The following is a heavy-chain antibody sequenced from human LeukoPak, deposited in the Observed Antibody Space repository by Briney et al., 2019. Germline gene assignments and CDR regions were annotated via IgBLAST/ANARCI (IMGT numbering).Heavy chain of an antibody. J-gene: IGHJ5*02. CDR3: ARASSGWYQGTNWFDP. V-gene: IGHV1-2*02. Sequence: ASVKVSCKASGYTFTSYGISWVRQAPGQGLEWMGWINPNSGGTNYAQKFQGRVTMTRDTSISTAYMELSRLRSDDTAVYYCARASSGWYQGTNWFDPWGQGTLVTVSS. D-gene: IGHD6-19*01. CDR1: GYTFTSYG. CDR2: INPNSGGT.